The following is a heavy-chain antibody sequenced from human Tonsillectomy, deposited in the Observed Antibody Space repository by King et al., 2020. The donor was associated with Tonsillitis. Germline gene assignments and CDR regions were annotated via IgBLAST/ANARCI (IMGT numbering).Heavy chain of an antibody. V-gene: IGHV1-69*01. CDR2: IIPIFGTA. J-gene: IGHJ4*02. Sequence: EQLVQSGAEVKKPGSSVKVSCKASGGTFSSYAISWVRQAPGQGLEWMGGIIPIFGTANYAQKFQGRVTITADESTSTAYMELSSLRSEDTAVFYWAGDMATAPALRFPRKFVYWGQGTLVTVSS. CDR1: GGTFSSYA. CDR3: AGDMATAPALRFPRKFVY. D-gene: IGHD6-13*01.